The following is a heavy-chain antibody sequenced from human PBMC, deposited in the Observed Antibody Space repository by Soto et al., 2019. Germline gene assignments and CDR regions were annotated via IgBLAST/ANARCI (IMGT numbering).Heavy chain of an antibody. D-gene: IGHD6-19*01. CDR2: IYWDDDK. V-gene: IGHV2-5*02. J-gene: IGHJ4*02. Sequence: QITLKESGPTLVKPTQTLTLTCTFSGFSLSSPAVGVNWIRQPPVKALEWLALIYWDDDKQYSSSLRSRLTITTETSKNQVVLTMTNVDPVDTATYSCAHGSGWLSDYWGQGTLVTVSS. CDR1: GFSLSSPAVG. CDR3: AHGSGWLSDY.